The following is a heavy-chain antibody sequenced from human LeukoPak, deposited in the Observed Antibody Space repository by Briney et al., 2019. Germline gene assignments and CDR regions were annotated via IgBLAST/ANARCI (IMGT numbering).Heavy chain of an antibody. CDR3: ASTASIHDYFDY. Sequence: GGSLRLSCAASGFTFDDYAMHWVRQAPGKGLEWVSGISWNSGSIGYADSVKGRFTISRDNAKNSLYLQMNSLRAEDTAVYYCASTASIHDYFDYWGQGTLVTVSS. J-gene: IGHJ4*02. V-gene: IGHV3-9*01. D-gene: IGHD2/OR15-2a*01. CDR2: ISWNSGSI. CDR1: GFTFDDYA.